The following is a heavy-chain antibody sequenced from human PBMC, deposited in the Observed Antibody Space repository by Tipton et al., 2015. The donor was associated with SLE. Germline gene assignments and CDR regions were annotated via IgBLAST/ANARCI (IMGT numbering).Heavy chain of an antibody. CDR2: ISDGSST. CDR1: GFTSYRHW. J-gene: IGHJ3*02. CDR3: TRVESTSWAFDI. V-gene: IGHV3-74*03. Sequence: SLRLSCAASGFTSYRHWMHWVRQAPGKGLVWVSRISDGSSTTYADSVRGRFTISRDNAKNTLYLQMNSLRAEDTAVYYCTRVESTSWAFDIWGQGTIVTVSS. D-gene: IGHD2/OR15-2a*01.